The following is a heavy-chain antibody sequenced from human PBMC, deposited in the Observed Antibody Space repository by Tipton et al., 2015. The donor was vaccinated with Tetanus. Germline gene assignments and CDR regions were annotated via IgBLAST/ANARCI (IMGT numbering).Heavy chain of an antibody. J-gene: IGHJ4*02. CDR2: SWYDGTDK. V-gene: IGHV3-33*01. D-gene: IGHD2-15*01. Sequence: SLRLSCAASGFIFSSYGIHWVRQAPGKGLEWVAVSWYDGTDKYYADSVKGRFTISRDNSKNSLYLQMNSLRAEDTAVYYWAREADCSGGRCFAGDVDNWGQGTQVTVSS. CDR1: GFIFSSYG. CDR3: AREADCSGGRCFAGDVDN.